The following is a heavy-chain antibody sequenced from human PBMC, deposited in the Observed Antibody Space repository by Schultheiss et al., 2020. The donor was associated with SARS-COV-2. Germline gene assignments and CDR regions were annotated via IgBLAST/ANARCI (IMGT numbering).Heavy chain of an antibody. CDR2: ISYDGSNK. J-gene: IGHJ6*02. CDR3: AKDRIRFLEWFPRYYYYGMDV. Sequence: GGSLRLSCAASGFTFSSYGMHWVRQAPGKGLEWVAVISYDGSNKYYADSVKGRFTISRDNSKNTLYLQMNSLRAEDTAVYYCAKDRIRFLEWFPRYYYYGMDVWGQGTTVTVSS. CDR1: GFTFSSYG. D-gene: IGHD3-3*01. V-gene: IGHV3-30*18.